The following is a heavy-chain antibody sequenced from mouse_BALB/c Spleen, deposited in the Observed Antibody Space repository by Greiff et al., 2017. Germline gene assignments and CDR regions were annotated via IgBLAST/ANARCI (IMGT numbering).Heavy chain of an antibody. CDR2: IRNKANGYTT. CDR3: ARDNGNYDWYIDD. V-gene: IGHV7-3*02. CDR1: GFTFTDYY. D-gene: IGHD2-1*01. Sequence: EVKLMESGGGLVQPGGSLRLSCATSGFTFTDYYMSWVRQPPGKALEWLGFIRNKANGYTTEYSASVKGRFTISRDNSQSILYLQMNTLGAEDSATYYCARDNGNYDWYIDDWGAGTTVTVSS. J-gene: IGHJ1*01.